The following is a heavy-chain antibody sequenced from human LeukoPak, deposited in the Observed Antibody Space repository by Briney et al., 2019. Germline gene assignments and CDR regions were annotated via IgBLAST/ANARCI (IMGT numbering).Heavy chain of an antibody. V-gene: IGHV3-30-3*01. J-gene: IGHJ4*02. Sequence: GGSLRLSCAASVVTLSSYAMHWVRQAPGKGLEWVAVMSYDGTSVYYADSVRGRFTISRDHSQNMLHLQMNSLRDEDTALYYCVRDRRDGKNLAYHFDFWGQGTLVTVSS. D-gene: IGHD5-24*01. CDR2: MSYDGTSV. CDR3: VRDRRDGKNLAYHFDF. CDR1: VVTLSSYA.